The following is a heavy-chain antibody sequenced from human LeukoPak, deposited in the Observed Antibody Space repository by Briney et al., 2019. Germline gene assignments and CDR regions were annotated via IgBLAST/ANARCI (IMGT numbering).Heavy chain of an antibody. V-gene: IGHV3-66*01. J-gene: IGHJ4*02. Sequence: GGSLRLSCAASGFTVSSNYMSWVRQAPGKGLEWVSVIYSGGSTYYADSVKGRFTISRDNSKNTLYLQMNTLRAEDTAVYYCARDPGGVVYFDYWGQGTLVTVSS. CDR2: IYSGGST. CDR3: ARDPGGVVYFDY. D-gene: IGHD2-8*01. CDR1: GFTVSSNY.